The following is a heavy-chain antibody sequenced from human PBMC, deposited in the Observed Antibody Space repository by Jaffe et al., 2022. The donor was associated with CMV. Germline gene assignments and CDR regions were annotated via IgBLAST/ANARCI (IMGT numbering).Heavy chain of an antibody. CDR2: ISSSSSYI. Sequence: EVQLVESGGGLVKPGGSLRLSCAASGFTFSSYSMNWVRQAPGKGLEWVSSISSSSSYIYYADSVKGRFTISRDNAKNSLYLQMNSLRAEDTAVYYCARVGVVDYVWGSYRYWGQGTLVTVSS. CDR1: GFTFSSYS. D-gene: IGHD3-16*02. V-gene: IGHV3-21*01. J-gene: IGHJ4*02. CDR3: ARVGVVDYVWGSYRY.